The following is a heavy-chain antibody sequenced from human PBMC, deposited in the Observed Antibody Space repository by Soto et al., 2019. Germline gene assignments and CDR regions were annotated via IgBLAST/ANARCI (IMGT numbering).Heavy chain of an antibody. CDR1: GGSISSGGYY. V-gene: IGHV4-31*03. Sequence: QVQLQESGPGLVKHSQTLSLTCTVSGGSISSGGYYWSWIRQHPGKGLEWIGYIYYSGSTYFNPSLKIRVTISVDTSKNQFSLKLSSVTAADTAVYYCARVGRIWFGDGMDVWGQGTTVTVSS. D-gene: IGHD3-10*01. J-gene: IGHJ6*02. CDR3: ARVGRIWFGDGMDV. CDR2: IYYSGST.